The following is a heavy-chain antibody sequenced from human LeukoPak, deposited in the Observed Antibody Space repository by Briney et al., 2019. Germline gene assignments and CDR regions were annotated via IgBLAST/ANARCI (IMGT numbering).Heavy chain of an antibody. CDR1: GFTFSSYA. D-gene: IGHD6-13*01. J-gene: IGHJ4*02. Sequence: GGSLRLSCAASGFTFSSYAMSWVRQAPGKGLDWVSTISIGGDTTYYAESVKGRFTISRDKSKNTLYLQMNSLRAEDTAIYYCAKCPSGSSWPNYFDYWGQGTLVTVSS. CDR3: AKCPSGSSWPNYFDY. CDR2: ISIGGDTT. V-gene: IGHV3-23*01.